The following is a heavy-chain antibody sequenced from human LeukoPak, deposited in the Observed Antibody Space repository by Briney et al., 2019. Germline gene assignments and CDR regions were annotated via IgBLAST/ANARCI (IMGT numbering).Heavy chain of an antibody. CDR3: ARPFALVGAKSLDAFDI. V-gene: IGHV3-23*01. D-gene: IGHD1-26*01. CDR2: ISGSGGRGTT. J-gene: IGHJ3*02. Sequence: GGSLRLSCAASGFTFSNFVMTWVRQAPGKGLEWVSAISGSGGRGTTYYADSAKGRFTISRDNAKNSPYLQMNSLRAEDTAVYYCARPFALVGAKSLDAFDIWGQGTMVTVSS. CDR1: GFTFSNFV.